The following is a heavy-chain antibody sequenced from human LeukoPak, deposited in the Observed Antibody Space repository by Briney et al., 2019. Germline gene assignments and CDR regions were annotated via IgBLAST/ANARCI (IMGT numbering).Heavy chain of an antibody. Sequence: SETLSLTCTVSGGSISSYYWSWIRQPAGKGLEWIGRIYTSGSTNYNPSLESRVTISVDKSKNQFSLKLSSVTAADTAVYYCARDGSFATWDYWGQGTLATVSS. CDR2: IYTSGST. CDR3: ARDGSFATWDY. D-gene: IGHD2-2*03. V-gene: IGHV4-4*07. CDR1: GGSISSYY. J-gene: IGHJ4*02.